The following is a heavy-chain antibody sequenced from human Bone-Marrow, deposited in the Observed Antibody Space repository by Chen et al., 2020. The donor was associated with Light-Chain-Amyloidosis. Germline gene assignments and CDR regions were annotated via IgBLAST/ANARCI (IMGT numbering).Heavy chain of an antibody. CDR2: ISWNGNNI. D-gene: IGHD7-27*01. J-gene: IGHJ4*02. CDR1: GVTFEDYA. V-gene: IGHV3-9*01. Sequence: DVQLVESGGGLVQPGGSLRLSCEVSGVTFEDYAMHWVRQGPGKGLEWVSGISWNGNNIGYADSAKGRFTISRDNAKNSVELQMNSLRAEDTAMYYCARENGGYVFDYWGQGILVTVSS. CDR3: ARENGGYVFDY.